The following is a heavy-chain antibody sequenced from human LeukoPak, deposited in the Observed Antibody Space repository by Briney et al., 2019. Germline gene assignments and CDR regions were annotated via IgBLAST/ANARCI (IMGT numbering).Heavy chain of an antibody. Sequence: GGSLRLSCAASGFTVSGNYMSWVRQAPGKGLEWVSVIYTAGSTYNADSVKGRFTISRDKSKNTLYLQMNTLRAEDTAVYFCAGGNTGPGLSYWGQGTLLTVSS. D-gene: IGHD1-14*01. CDR3: AGGNTGPGLSY. V-gene: IGHV3-53*01. CDR1: GFTVSGNY. CDR2: IYTAGST. J-gene: IGHJ4*02.